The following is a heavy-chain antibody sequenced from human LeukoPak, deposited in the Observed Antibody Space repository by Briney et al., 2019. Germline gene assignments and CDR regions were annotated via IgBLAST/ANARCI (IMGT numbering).Heavy chain of an antibody. CDR1: GYSFTSYW. J-gene: IGHJ3*02. D-gene: IGHD3-10*01. V-gene: IGHV5-51*01. Sequence: GESLKISCKGSGYSFTSYWIGWVRQMPGKGLEWMGIIYPGDSDTRYSPSFQGQVTISADKSISTAYLQWSSLKASDTAVYYCARMYYGSGSYYNVPPGAFDIWGQGTMVTVSS. CDR3: ARMYYGSGSYYNVPPGAFDI. CDR2: IYPGDSDT.